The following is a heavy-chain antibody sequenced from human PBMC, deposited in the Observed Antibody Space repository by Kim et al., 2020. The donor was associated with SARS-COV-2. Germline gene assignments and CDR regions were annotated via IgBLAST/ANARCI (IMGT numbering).Heavy chain of an antibody. Sequence: GGSLRLSCAASGFTVSSNYMSWVRQAPGKGLEWVSVIYSGGSTYYADSVKGRFTISRDNSKNTLYLQMNSLRAEDTAVYYCARDGGYSGYDDYYLDYWGQGTLVTASS. D-gene: IGHD5-12*01. CDR1: GFTVSSNY. V-gene: IGHV3-66*01. CDR2: IYSGGST. CDR3: ARDGGYSGYDDYYLDY. J-gene: IGHJ4*02.